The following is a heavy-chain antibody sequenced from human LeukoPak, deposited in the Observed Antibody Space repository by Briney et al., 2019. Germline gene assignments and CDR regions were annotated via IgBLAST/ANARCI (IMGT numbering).Heavy chain of an antibody. D-gene: IGHD3-10*01. CDR1: GSSISSYY. CDR2: IYYSGST. Sequence: SETLSLTCTVSGSSISSYYWSWIRQPPGKGLEWIGYIYYSGSTNYNPSLKSRVTISVDTSKNQFSLKLSSVTAADTAVYYCARLGIRGVMRERIIDYWGQGTLVTVSS. J-gene: IGHJ4*02. CDR3: ARLGIRGVMRERIIDY. V-gene: IGHV4-59*01.